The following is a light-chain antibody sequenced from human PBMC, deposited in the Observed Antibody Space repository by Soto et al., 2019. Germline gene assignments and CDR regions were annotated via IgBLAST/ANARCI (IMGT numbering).Light chain of an antibody. CDR2: GST. CDR1: SSNIGAGYD. CDR3: PSYDSRLGGNYV. V-gene: IGLV1-40*01. J-gene: IGLJ1*01. Sequence: QSVLSQPPSVSGAPGQRVTISCTGSSSNIGAGYDAHWFQQVPGTAPKLLIYGSTNRPSGVPDRFSGSKSGTSASLAITGLPAEDEPDYSCPSYDSRLGGNYVFGTGTKVTVL.